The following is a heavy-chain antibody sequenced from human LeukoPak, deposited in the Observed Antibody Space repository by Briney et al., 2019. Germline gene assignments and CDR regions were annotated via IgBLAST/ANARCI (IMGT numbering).Heavy chain of an antibody. D-gene: IGHD1-1*01. V-gene: IGHV3-23*01. CDR3: AKANWISNADAVW. CDR2: IRGGGEK. Sequence: GGSLRLSCAASGISFSTYAMSWVRQTPARGLEWVSSIRGGGEKFYAGSVKGRFTLSRDDSRNTVYLQLNNLRVDDTAVYYCAKANWISNADAVWWGQGTVVIVSS. CDR1: GISFSTYA. J-gene: IGHJ4*02.